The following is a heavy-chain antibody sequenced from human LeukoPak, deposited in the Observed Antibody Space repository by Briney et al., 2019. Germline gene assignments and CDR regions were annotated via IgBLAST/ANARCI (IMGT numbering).Heavy chain of an antibody. D-gene: IGHD6-13*01. CDR2: INPNSGGT. CDR3: ARGRRARSSSSQNWFDP. Sequence: ASVMVSCTASGYTFTGYYMHWVRQAPGQGLEWMGWINPNSGGTNYAQKFQGRVTMTRDTSISTAYMELSRLRSEDTAVYYCARGRRARSSSSQNWFDPWGQGTLVTVSS. CDR1: GYTFTGYY. J-gene: IGHJ5*02. V-gene: IGHV1-2*02.